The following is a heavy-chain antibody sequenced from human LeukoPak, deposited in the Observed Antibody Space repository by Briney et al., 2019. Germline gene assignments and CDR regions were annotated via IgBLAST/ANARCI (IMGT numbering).Heavy chain of an antibody. CDR2: INPSSGGT. CDR3: ARRRNYDSSGYPWFDP. Sequence: ASVKVSCKASGYTFTAYYLHWVRQAPGQGLEWMGWINPSSGGTNYAQKFQGRVTMTRDTSISTAYMELSRLRSDDTAVYYCARRRNYDSSGYPWFDPWGQGTLVTVSS. J-gene: IGHJ5*02. D-gene: IGHD3-22*01. CDR1: GYTFTAYY. V-gene: IGHV1-2*02.